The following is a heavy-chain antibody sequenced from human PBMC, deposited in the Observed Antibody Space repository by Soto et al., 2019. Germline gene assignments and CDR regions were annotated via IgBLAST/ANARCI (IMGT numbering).Heavy chain of an antibody. CDR1: GYSFASYW. J-gene: IGHJ6*02. CDR2: IYPGDSDT. V-gene: IGHV5-51*01. D-gene: IGHD6-6*01. CDR3: ARTRSFTLGFYYDGMDV. Sequence: PGESLKISCQGSGYSFASYWIGWVRQMPGKDLEWMGIIYPGDSDTRYSPSFQGQVTISADKSPRPAYLQWTSLKASDTALYYCARTRSFTLGFYYDGMDVWGQGTTVTVSS.